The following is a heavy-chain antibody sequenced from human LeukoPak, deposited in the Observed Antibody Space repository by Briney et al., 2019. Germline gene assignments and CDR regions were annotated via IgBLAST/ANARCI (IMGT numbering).Heavy chain of an antibody. Sequence: GGSLRLSCAASGFTFSDYYMGWIRQAPGKGLEWVSYISSSGSTIYYADSVKGRFTISRDNAKNSLYLQMNSLRAEDTAVYYCARDGESCSSTSCWRYYFDYWGQGTLVTVSS. CDR3: ARDGESCSSTSCWRYYFDY. V-gene: IGHV3-11*01. J-gene: IGHJ4*02. CDR2: ISSSGSTI. CDR1: GFTFSDYY. D-gene: IGHD2-2*01.